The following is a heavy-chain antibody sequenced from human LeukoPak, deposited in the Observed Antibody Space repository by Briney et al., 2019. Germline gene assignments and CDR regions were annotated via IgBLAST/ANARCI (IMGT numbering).Heavy chain of an antibody. J-gene: IGHJ4*02. Sequence: SETLSLTCAVYGGSFSGYYWSWIRQPPGKGLEWIGEINHSGSTNYNPSLKSRVTISVDTSKNQFSLKLSSVTAADTAVYYCAKPPVTNADYWGQGTLVTVSS. CDR2: INHSGST. CDR1: GGSFSGYY. V-gene: IGHV4-34*01. D-gene: IGHD4-17*01. CDR3: AKPPVTNADY.